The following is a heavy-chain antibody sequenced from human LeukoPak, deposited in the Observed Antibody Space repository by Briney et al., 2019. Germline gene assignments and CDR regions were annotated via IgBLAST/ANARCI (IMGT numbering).Heavy chain of an antibody. V-gene: IGHV4-39*07. D-gene: IGHD2-15*01. CDR1: GGSLRSDRHN. Sequence: SETLSLTCSVSGGSLRSDRHNWAWVRQSADKGLEHIGSVDQTGSPYYNPPLKSRVAISVDTSNKQFSLNLTSVTAADTAVYYCARDLGGYPFFMDVWGKGITVTVSS. J-gene: IGHJ6*03. CDR3: ARDLGGYPFFMDV. CDR2: VDQTGSP.